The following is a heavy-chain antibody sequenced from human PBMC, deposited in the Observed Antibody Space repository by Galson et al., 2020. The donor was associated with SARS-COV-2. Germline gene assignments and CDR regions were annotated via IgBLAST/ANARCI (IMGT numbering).Heavy chain of an antibody. Sequence: GGSLRLSCTASGFTFSDYYMSWIRQAPGKGLEWVSYISTSGSSIYYADSVKGRFTISRDNPKNSLFLQMNSPRAEDTAVYYCARDRMADGMDVWGQGTTVTVSS. J-gene: IGHJ6*02. D-gene: IGHD2-8*01. CDR1: GFTFSDYY. CDR3: ARDRMADGMDV. CDR2: ISTSGSSI. V-gene: IGHV3-11*01.